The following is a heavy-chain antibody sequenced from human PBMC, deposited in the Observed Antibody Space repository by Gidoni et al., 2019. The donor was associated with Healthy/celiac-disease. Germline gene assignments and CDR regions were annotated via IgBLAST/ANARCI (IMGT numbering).Heavy chain of an antibody. V-gene: IGHV3-9*01. CDR3: AKDMYPNSGGPRPDY. D-gene: IGHD1-26*01. J-gene: IGHJ4*02. Sequence: EVQLVESGGGLVQPGRSLRLSCAASGLTFDDYAMHWVRQAPGKGLEWVSGISWNSGSIGYADSVKGRFTISRDNAKNSLYLQMNSLRAEDTALYYCAKDMYPNSGGPRPDYWGQGTLVTVSS. CDR2: ISWNSGSI. CDR1: GLTFDDYA.